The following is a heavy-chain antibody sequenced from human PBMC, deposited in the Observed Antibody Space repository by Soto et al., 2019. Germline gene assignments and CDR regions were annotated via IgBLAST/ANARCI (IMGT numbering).Heavy chain of an antibody. D-gene: IGHD6-13*01. CDR1: GGSISSSSYY. V-gene: IGHV4-39*01. CDR3: AMRGYSRTWPDVYYFDY. Sequence: QLQLQESGPGLVKPSETLSLTCTVSGGSISSSSYYWGWVRQPPGKGLEWIGSIYYSGSTYYNPSLKRRVTISEDRSQNQFSLKLSSVPAADTAVYYCAMRGYSRTWPDVYYFDYWGQGTLVTVSS. CDR2: IYYSGST. J-gene: IGHJ4*02.